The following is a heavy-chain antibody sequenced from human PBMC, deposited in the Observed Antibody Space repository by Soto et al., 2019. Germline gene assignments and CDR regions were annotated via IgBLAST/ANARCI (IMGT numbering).Heavy chain of an antibody. V-gene: IGHV3-23*01. CDR1: GFTFSSYS. J-gene: IGHJ4*02. CDR2: FRAGGDDGTT. D-gene: IGHD3-10*01. Sequence: GGSLSLSCVASGFTFSSYSMSWVRQAPGKGLEWVSGFRAGGDDGTTYYADSVKGRFTTSRDNSKNTLFLQMNSLRAEDTAIYYCAKKVNSGSGSQYFDYFGQGTLGTVSS. CDR3: AKKVNSGSGSQYFDY.